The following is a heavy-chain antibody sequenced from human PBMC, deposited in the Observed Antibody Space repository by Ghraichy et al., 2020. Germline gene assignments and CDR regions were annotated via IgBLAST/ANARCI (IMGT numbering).Heavy chain of an antibody. CDR1: GFTFSSYA. V-gene: IGHV3-23*01. CDR2: ISGSGGSA. CDR3: AKKFRYSYGLDY. D-gene: IGHD5-18*01. J-gene: IGHJ4*02. Sequence: GGSLRLSCAASGFTFSSYAMSWVRLAPGKGLEWVSAISGSGGSAYYAESVKGRFTISRDNSKNTLYLQMNSLRAEDTAVYYCAKKFRYSYGLDYWGQGTLVTVSS.